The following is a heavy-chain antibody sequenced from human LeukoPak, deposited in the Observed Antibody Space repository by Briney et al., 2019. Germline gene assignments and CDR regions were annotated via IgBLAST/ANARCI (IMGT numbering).Heavy chain of an antibody. J-gene: IGHJ4*02. CDR3: AKYGDYGKGDDYFDY. CDR2: IYYSGST. Sequence: SETLSLTCTVSGGSISSYYWSWIRQHPGKGLEWIGYIYYSGSTNYNPSLKSRVTISVDTSKNQFSLKLSSVTAADTAVYYCAKYGDYGKGDDYFDYWGQGTLVTVSS. V-gene: IGHV4-59*08. CDR1: GGSISSYY. D-gene: IGHD4-17*01.